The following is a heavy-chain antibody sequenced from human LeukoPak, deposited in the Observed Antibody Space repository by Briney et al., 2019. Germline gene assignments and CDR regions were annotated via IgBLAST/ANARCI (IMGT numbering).Heavy chain of an antibody. J-gene: IGHJ4*02. V-gene: IGHV3-48*03. Sequence: GGSLRLSCAASGFTFSSYEMNWVRQAPGKGLEWVSYISSSGSTIYYADSVKGRFTISRDNAKNSLPLQMSSLRAEDTAAYYCARDSFDWLLSFHFDYWGQGTLVTVSS. D-gene: IGHD3-9*01. CDR3: ARDSFDWLLSFHFDY. CDR1: GFTFSSYE. CDR2: ISSSGSTI.